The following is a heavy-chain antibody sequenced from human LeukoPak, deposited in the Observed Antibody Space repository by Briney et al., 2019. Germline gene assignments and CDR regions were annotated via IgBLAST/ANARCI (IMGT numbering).Heavy chain of an antibody. CDR3: ARHYVPLPYCGGGCYSLDY. D-gene: IGHD2-21*02. Sequence: SETLSLTCTVSGGSISSYYWSWLRQPPGQGLEWIGNIYYSGSTNYNPSLKSRVTISVDTSNKQFSLKLSSVTAAATAVYYCARHYVPLPYCGGGCYSLDYWGQGTRVTVSS. V-gene: IGHV4-59*08. CDR2: IYYSGST. CDR1: GGSISSYY. J-gene: IGHJ4*02.